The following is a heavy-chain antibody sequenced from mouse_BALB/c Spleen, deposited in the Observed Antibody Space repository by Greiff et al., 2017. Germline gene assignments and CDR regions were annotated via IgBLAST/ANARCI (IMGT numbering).Heavy chain of an antibody. V-gene: IGHV5-6*01. CDR2: ISSGGSYT. D-gene: IGHD2-4*01. CDR1: GFTFSSYG. CDR3: ARHEGLRSYWYFDV. J-gene: IGHJ1*01. Sequence: EVQGVESGGDLVKPGGSLKLSCAASGFTFSSYGMSWVRQTPDKRLEWVATISSGGSYTYYPDSVKGRFTISRDNAKNTLYLQMSSLKSEDTAMYYCARHEGLRSYWYFDVWGAGTTVTVSS.